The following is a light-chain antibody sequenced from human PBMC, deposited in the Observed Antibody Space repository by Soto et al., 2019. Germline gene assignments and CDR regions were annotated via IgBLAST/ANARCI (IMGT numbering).Light chain of an antibody. Sequence: QSALTQPASVSGSPGQSITISCTGSSSDIGAYNYVSWFQQYPGKAPKLIISEVSNRPSGVSNRFSGSKSGTAASLTISGLQTEDEADYYCSSYTSSSTLESVFGTGTKV. V-gene: IGLV2-14*01. J-gene: IGLJ1*01. CDR3: SSYTSSSTLESV. CDR1: SSDIGAYNY. CDR2: EVS.